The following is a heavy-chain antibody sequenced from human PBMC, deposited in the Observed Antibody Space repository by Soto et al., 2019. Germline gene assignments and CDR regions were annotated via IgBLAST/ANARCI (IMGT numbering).Heavy chain of an antibody. CDR1: GGSISPYY. J-gene: IGHJ4*02. CDR2: IYYTGST. CDR3: ARGSPMSSSFPLDY. V-gene: IGHV4-59*01. D-gene: IGHD6-6*01. Sequence: QVQLQESGPGLVKPSETLSLTCTVSGGSISPYYWSWIRQPPGKGLEWIGYIYYTGSTNYNASLRSRVTISQDTSKNQFSLKLNSVTAADTAVYYCARGSPMSSSFPLDYWGQGTLVAVSS.